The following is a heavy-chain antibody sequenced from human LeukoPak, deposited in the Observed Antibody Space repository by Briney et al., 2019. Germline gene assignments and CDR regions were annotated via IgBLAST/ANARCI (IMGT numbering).Heavy chain of an antibody. D-gene: IGHD6-6*01. CDR2: INPNSGGT. J-gene: IGHJ4*02. CDR1: GYTFTGYY. Sequence: GASVKVSCKASGYTFTGYYMHWVRQAPGQGLEWMGWINPNSGGTNYAQKFQGGVTMTRDTSISTAYMELSRLRSDDTAVYYCARGDEYSSSSWYFDYWGQGTLVTVSS. V-gene: IGHV1-2*02. CDR3: ARGDEYSSSSWYFDY.